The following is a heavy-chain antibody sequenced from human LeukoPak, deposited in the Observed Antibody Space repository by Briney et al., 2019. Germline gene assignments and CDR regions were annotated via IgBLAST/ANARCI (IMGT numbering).Heavy chain of an antibody. CDR1: GGSITNYY. CDR3: ARRPPAYSGLDV. V-gene: IGHV4-59*08. CDR2: FYYIGST. Sequence: RTSETLSLTCSVSGGSITNYYWTWIRQPPGKGLEWIGYFYYIGSTNYNPSLKSRVTISADTSKNQFSLKLSSVTAADTAVYYCARRPPAYSGLDVWGQGTTITVSS. J-gene: IGHJ6*02.